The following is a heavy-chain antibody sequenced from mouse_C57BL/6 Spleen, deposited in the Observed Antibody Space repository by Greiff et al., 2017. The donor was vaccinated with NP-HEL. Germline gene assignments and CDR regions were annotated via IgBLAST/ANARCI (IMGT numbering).Heavy chain of an antibody. CDR3: ARGGSSYEGDYCDY. Sequence: QVQLQQPGAELVMPGASVKLSCKASGYTFTSYWMHWVKQRPGQGLEWIGEIDPSDSYTNYNQKFKGKSTLTVDKSSSTAYMQLSSLTSEDSAVYYCARGGSSYEGDYCDYWGQGTTLTVSS. D-gene: IGHD1-1*01. CDR1: GYTFTSYW. CDR2: IDPSDSYT. V-gene: IGHV1-69*01. J-gene: IGHJ2*01.